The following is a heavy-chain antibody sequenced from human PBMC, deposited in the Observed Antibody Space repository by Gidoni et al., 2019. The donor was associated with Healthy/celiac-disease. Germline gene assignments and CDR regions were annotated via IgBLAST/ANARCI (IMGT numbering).Heavy chain of an antibody. V-gene: IGHV3-30*04. Sequence: QVQLVESGGGVVQPGRSLSLSCAASGFTLRSYAMHWVRQAPGKGLEWVAVISYDGSNKYYADSVKGRFTISRDNSKNTLYLQMNSLRAEDTAVYYCARERGPASNSFDYWGQGTLVTVSS. CDR3: ARERGPASNSFDY. CDR2: ISYDGSNK. CDR1: GFTLRSYA. J-gene: IGHJ4*02.